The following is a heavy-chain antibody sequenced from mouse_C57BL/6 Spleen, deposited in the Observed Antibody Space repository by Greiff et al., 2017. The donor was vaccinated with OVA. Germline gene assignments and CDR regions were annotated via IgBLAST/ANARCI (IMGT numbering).Heavy chain of an antibody. CDR3: ARSEGYSYYARDY. J-gene: IGHJ4*01. CDR2: IDPSDSYT. CDR1: GYTFTSYW. V-gene: IGHV1-69*01. D-gene: IGHD2-3*01. Sequence: QVQLQQPGAELVMPGASVKLSCKASGYTFTSYWMHWVKQRPGQGLEWIGEIDPSDSYTNYNQKFKGKSTLTVDKSSSTAYMQLSSLTSEDSAVYYCARSEGYSYYARDYWGQGTSVTVSS.